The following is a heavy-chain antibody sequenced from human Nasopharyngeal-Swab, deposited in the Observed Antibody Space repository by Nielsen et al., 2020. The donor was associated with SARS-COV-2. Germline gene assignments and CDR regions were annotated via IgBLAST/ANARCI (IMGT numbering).Heavy chain of an antibody. V-gene: IGHV3-30*04. CDR2: IPYDGSNK. Sequence: GESLKIPCAASGFTFSSHAMHWVRQAPGKGPEWVAVIPYDGSNKYYADSVKGRFTISRDNSKNTLYLQMNSLRAEDTAVYYCARALWGSYYYGMDVWGQGTTVTVSS. CDR3: ARALWGSYYYGMDV. CDR1: GFTFSSHA. D-gene: IGHD7-27*01. J-gene: IGHJ6*02.